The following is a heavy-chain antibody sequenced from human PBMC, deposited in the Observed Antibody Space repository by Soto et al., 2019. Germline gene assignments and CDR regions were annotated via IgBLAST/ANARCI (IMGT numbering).Heavy chain of an antibody. CDR3: ARVYSSGWSFYYGTDV. CDR1: GDSLSSNSAI. Sequence: SQTLSLTCAIFGDSLSSNSAIWNWFRQSPSRGLEWLGRTYYTSKWYNDYAVSVKSRISINPDTSKNQVSLQLNSVTPEDTAVYYCARVYSSGWSFYYGTDVWGQGSTVTVSS. D-gene: IGHD6-19*01. J-gene: IGHJ6*01. CDR2: TYYTSKWYN. V-gene: IGHV6-1*01.